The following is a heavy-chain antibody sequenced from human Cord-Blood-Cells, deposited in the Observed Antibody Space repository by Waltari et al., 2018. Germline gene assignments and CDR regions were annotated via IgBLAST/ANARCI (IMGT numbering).Heavy chain of an antibody. Sequence: QGQLVQSGEEVKKPGASVKVSCKASGYTFTGYYMHWVRQAPGQGLEWMGWINPNSGGTNYAQKFKGRVTMTRDTSISTAYMELGRLRSYDTAVYYCARAAAGYTNGYWVQGTLVTVSS. CDR3: ARAAAGYTNGY. J-gene: IGHJ4*02. D-gene: IGHD6-13*01. CDR2: INPNSGGT. V-gene: IGHV1-2*02. CDR1: GYTFTGYY.